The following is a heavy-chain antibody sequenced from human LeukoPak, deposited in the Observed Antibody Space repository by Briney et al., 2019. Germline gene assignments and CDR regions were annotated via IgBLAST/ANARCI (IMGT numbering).Heavy chain of an antibody. D-gene: IGHD3-22*01. Sequence: SETLSLTCAVYGGSFSGYYWSWIRQPPGKGLEWIGEINHSGSTNYNPSLKSRVTISVDTSKNQFSLKLSSVTAADTAVYYCARQMIVVVITESDAFDIWGQGTMVTVSS. J-gene: IGHJ3*02. V-gene: IGHV4-34*01. CDR2: INHSGST. CDR1: GGSFSGYY. CDR3: ARQMIVVVITESDAFDI.